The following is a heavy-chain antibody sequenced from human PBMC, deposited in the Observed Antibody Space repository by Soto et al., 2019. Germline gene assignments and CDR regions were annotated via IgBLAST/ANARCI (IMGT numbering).Heavy chain of an antibody. CDR2: INPNSGGT. V-gene: IGHV1-2*04. CDR3: AREFRVRFLVKGVFDY. CDR1: GYTFTGYY. D-gene: IGHD3-3*01. Sequence: ASVKVSCKASGYTFTGYYMHWVRQAPGQGLEWMGWINPNSGGTNYAQKFQGWVTMTRDTSISTAYMELSRLRSDDTAVYYCAREFRVRFLVKGVFDYWGQGTLVTV. J-gene: IGHJ4*02.